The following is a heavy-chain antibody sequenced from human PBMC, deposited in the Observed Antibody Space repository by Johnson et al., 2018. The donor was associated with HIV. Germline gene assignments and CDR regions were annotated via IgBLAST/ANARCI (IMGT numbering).Heavy chain of an antibody. D-gene: IGHD2-15*01. Sequence: VQLLESGGGLVQPGGSLRLSCAASGFTFSSYAMSWVRQAPGKGLAWVSTISGSGGSTYYADSVKGRFTISRDNSKNTLYLQMNSLRAEDTAVFYCARDRKWVGARSGDAFDIWGQGTMVTVSS. V-gene: IGHV3-23*01. CDR2: ISGSGGST. CDR1: GFTFSSYA. CDR3: ARDRKWVGARSGDAFDI. J-gene: IGHJ3*02.